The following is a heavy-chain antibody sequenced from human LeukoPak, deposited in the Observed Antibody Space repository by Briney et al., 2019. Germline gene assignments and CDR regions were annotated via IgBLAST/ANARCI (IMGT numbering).Heavy chain of an antibody. CDR1: GFTFSSYA. CDR2: IKQDGSQK. CDR3: AGPPQAGPFDY. D-gene: IGHD6-19*01. V-gene: IGHV3-7*01. J-gene: IGHJ4*02. Sequence: PGGSLRHSCAASGFTFSSYAMTCVRQAPGKGLDWVANIKQDGSQKNYVDSVKGRSTISRDNAKKSLYLQMSSLRVEDTAVYYCAGPPQAGPFDYWGQGTLVTVSS.